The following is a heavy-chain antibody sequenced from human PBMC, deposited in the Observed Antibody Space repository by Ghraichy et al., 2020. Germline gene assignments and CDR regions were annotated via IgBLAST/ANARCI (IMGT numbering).Heavy chain of an antibody. D-gene: IGHD1-26*01. J-gene: IGHJ6*01. CDR3: ARDRSGSYGYYYRYYPMDV. CDR2: ISAYNGDT. V-gene: IGHV1-18*01. Sequence: ASVKVSCKASGYTFAFYGINWVRQAPGQGLEWMGWISAYNGDTKYAEKVKGRVTMTTDTSTSTAYMEVRSLRSDDTALYYCARDRSGSYGYYYRYYPMDVWGQGTTVTVSP. CDR1: GYTFAFYG.